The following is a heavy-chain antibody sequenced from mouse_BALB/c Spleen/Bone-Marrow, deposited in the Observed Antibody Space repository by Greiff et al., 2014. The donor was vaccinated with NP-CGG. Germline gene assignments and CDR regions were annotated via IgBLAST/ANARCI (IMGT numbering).Heavy chain of an antibody. Sequence: VQLQQSGAELMKPGASVKISCKATGYTFGFYWIEWVKQRPGHGLEWIGEILPGSGSINYNEKFKGKATFTVDPSSNTAYMQLSSLTSEDSAVYYCARLITTEGFPYWGQGTLVTVSA. V-gene: IGHV1-9*01. CDR2: ILPGSGSI. J-gene: IGHJ3*01. D-gene: IGHD2-4*01. CDR1: GYTFGFYW. CDR3: ARLITTEGFPY.